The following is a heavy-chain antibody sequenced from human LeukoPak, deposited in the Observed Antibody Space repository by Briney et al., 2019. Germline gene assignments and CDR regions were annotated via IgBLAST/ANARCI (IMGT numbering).Heavy chain of an antibody. J-gene: IGHJ4*02. Sequence: PGGSLRLSCAASGFTFSSYGMSWVRQAPGKGLEWVSAISGSGGSTYYADSVKGRFTISRDNSKNTLYLQMNSLRAEDTAVYYCARVAGYLYYYDSSGYCDYWGQGTLVTVSS. CDR1: GFTFSSYG. D-gene: IGHD3-22*01. V-gene: IGHV3-23*01. CDR3: ARVAGYLYYYDSSGYCDY. CDR2: ISGSGGST.